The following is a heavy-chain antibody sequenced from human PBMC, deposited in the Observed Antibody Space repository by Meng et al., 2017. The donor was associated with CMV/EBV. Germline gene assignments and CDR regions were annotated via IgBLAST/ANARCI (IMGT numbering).Heavy chain of an antibody. J-gene: IGHJ5*02. CDR1: GGTFSSYA. V-gene: IGHV1-69*05. Sequence: ACGGTFSSYAISWVRQSPGQGLEWMGGIIPIFGTANYAQKFQGRVTITTDESTSTAYMELSSLRSEDTAVYYCAREWGSSTNWFDPWGQGTLVTVSS. CDR3: AREWGSSTNWFDP. CDR2: IIPIFGTA. D-gene: IGHD6-13*01.